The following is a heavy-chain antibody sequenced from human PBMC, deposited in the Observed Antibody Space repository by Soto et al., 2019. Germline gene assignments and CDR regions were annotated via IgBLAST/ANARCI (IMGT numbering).Heavy chain of an antibody. D-gene: IGHD2-2*02. Sequence: SKNLALKGGMFGDSVSSNSEGRNWIRKSPTRGLEWLGRTYYRSKWYNDYAVSVKSRITINPDTSKNQFSLQLNSVTPEDTAVYYCARAIVVPAAIQLYYYYGMDAWGQGTTVTAP. CDR3: ARAIVVPAAIQLYYYYGMDA. CDR2: TYYRSKWYN. CDR1: GDSVSSNSEG. V-gene: IGHV6-1*01. J-gene: IGHJ6*02.